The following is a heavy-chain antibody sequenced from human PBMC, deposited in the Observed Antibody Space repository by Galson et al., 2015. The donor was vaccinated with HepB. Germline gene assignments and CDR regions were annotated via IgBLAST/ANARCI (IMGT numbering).Heavy chain of an antibody. CDR1: GFTFSSYW. Sequence: SLRLSCAASGFTFSSYWMHWVRQAPGKGLVWVSRINSDGSSTSYADSVKGRFTISRDNAKNTLYLQMNSLGAEDTAVYYCARVVYDFWSGYSFDYWGQGTLVTVSS. CDR2: INSDGSST. CDR3: ARVVYDFWSGYSFDY. J-gene: IGHJ4*02. V-gene: IGHV3-74*01. D-gene: IGHD3-3*01.